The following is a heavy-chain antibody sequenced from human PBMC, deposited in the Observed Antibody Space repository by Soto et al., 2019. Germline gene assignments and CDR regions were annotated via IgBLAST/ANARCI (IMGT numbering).Heavy chain of an antibody. J-gene: IGHJ4*02. V-gene: IGHV3-30*18. CDR2: ISYDGSNK. CDR3: AKDTMLVGALGYFAY. CDR1: GFTFSSYC. D-gene: IGHD1-26*01. Sequence: GGSLRLSCAASGFTFSSYCMHWVRQAPGKGLEWVAVISYDGSNKYYADSVKGRFTISRDNSKNTLYLQTNSLRAEDTAVYYCAKDTMLVGALGYFAYWGQGTLVTVSS.